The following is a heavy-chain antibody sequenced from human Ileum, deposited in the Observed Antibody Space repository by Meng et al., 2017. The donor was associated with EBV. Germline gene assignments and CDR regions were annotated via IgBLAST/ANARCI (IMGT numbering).Heavy chain of an antibody. CDR1: GDSIRSGGYF. D-gene: IGHD1-14*01. V-gene: IGHV4-30-4*01. J-gene: IGHJ4*02. CDR3: ARSLTTPYYFDD. Sequence: GQPQGSGPGPVKPSPALSLPCTVSGDSIRSGGYFWSWIRQPPGKGLEWIGYIYYSGNTYYKPSLKSRVTMSVDTSKNQFSLKLSSVTAADTAVYYCARSLTTPYYFDDWGQGTLVTVSS. CDR2: IYYSGNT.